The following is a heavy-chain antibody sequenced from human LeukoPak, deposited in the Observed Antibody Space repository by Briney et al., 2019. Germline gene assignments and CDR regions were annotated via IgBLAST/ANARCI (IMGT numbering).Heavy chain of an antibody. D-gene: IGHD6-19*01. V-gene: IGHV1-18*01. Sequence: ASVKVSCTASGGTFSSYAISWVRQAPGQGLEWMRWISAYNGNTNYAQKPQGRVTMTTDTSTSTAYMELRSLRSDDTAVYYCARDQEQWLSNWFDPWGQGTPVTVSS. CDR2: ISAYNGNT. CDR3: ARDQEQWLSNWFDP. CDR1: GGTFSSYA. J-gene: IGHJ5*02.